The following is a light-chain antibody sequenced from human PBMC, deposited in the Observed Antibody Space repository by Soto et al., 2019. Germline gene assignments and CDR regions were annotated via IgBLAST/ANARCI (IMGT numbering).Light chain of an antibody. CDR2: DSS. V-gene: IGKV3-20*01. CDR3: QEYGNART. CDR1: QSIGTTY. J-gene: IGKJ1*01. Sequence: EVVLTQSPGTLSLSPGERATLSCRASQSIGTTYLAWYQQKPGQAPRLLIYDSSSRATGIPDRFSGSGSGKDFTLTIDRLEPDDFAVYYCQEYGNARTFGQGTKVEI.